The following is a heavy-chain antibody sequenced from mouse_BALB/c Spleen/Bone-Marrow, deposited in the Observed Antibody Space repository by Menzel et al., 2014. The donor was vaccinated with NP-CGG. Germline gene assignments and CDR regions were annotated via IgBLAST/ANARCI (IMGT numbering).Heavy chain of an antibody. V-gene: IGHV1S81*02. CDR2: INPTNGST. CDR3: ASGPWYFDV. CDR1: GYTFTSYW. D-gene: IGHD3-1*01. J-gene: IGHJ1*01. Sequence: VQLVESGAELVRPGVSVKLSCKASGYTFTSYWMHWIKQRPEQGLERIGEINPTNGSTNYNEEFKTKATLTVDKSSSTAYMQLSSLTSEDSAVYYCASGPWYFDVWGAGTTVTGSS.